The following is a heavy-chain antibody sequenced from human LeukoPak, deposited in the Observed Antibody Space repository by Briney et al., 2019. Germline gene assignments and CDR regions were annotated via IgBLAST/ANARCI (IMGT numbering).Heavy chain of an antibody. CDR1: GYIFTGYY. V-gene: IGHV1-2*06. D-gene: IGHD3-10*01. CDR3: ARRLGFGELAWFDP. CDR2: INPNSGGT. Sequence: GASVKVSCKASGYIFTGYYMHWVRQAPGQGLEWMGRINPNSGGTNYAQKFQGRVTKTRDTSISTAYMELSRLRSDDTAMYYCARRLGFGELAWFDPWGQGTLVTVSS. J-gene: IGHJ5*02.